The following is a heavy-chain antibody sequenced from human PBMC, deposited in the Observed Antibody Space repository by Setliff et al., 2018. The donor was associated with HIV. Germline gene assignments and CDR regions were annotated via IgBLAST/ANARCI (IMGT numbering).Heavy chain of an antibody. V-gene: IGHV1-18*01. CDR1: GYSFARYG. D-gene: IGHD6-19*01. J-gene: IGHJ3*02. Sequence: ASVKVSCKASGYSFARYGLSWVRQAPGQGLEWMGWISGFNGSTKYAQSFQDRVAMTTETATSTAYMEMRSLRSDDTAVYFCARVPYRSAWFSGGHDAFDIRGQGTMVTVSS. CDR2: ISGFNGST. CDR3: ARVPYRSAWFSGGHDAFDI.